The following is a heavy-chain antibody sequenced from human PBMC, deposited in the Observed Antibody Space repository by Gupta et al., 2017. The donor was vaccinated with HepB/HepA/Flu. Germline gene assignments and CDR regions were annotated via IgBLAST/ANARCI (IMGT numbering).Heavy chain of an antibody. Sequence: VQLVESGGGLVQPGRFLRLYCNASGFTFGAFAMSWVRQAPGKGLEWVGFIRRKAYGGTTEYAASVKGRCTISRDDSKSIAYLQMNSLKTEDTAVYYCTRDILSGWYYFDYWGQGTLVTVSS. CDR1: GFTFGAFA. D-gene: IGHD6-19*01. CDR2: IRRKAYGGTT. CDR3: TRDILSGWYYFDY. J-gene: IGHJ4*02. V-gene: IGHV3-49*04.